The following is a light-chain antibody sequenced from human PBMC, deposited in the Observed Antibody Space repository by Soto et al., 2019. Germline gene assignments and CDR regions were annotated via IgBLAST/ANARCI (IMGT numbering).Light chain of an antibody. CDR3: QQLYTLPFT. Sequence: DIQFTQSPSFLSASIGDRVTITCRASHDISTFLAWYQQKPGKAPKLLIYEASTLQSGVPSRFSGSGSGTEFNLTISGLLPEDFAAYHCQQLYTLPFTFGQGTRLENK. CDR2: EAS. V-gene: IGKV1-9*01. J-gene: IGKJ5*01. CDR1: HDISTF.